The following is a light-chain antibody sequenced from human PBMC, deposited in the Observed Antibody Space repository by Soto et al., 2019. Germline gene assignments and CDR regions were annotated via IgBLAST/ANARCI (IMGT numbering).Light chain of an antibody. Sequence: VLTQSSSASASLGSSFKLTCTLSSGHSSYIIAWHQQQPGKAPRYLMNLEGSGSYNKGSGIPDRFSGSSSGADRYLTISNLQSEDEADYYCETWDSNTRVFGGGTQLTVL. CDR1: SGHSSYI. J-gene: IGLJ3*02. V-gene: IGLV4-60*03. CDR2: LEGSGSY. CDR3: ETWDSNTRV.